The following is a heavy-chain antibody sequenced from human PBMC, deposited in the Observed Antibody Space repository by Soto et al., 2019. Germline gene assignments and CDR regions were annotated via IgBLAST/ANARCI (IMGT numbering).Heavy chain of an antibody. CDR1: GFTFSSYA. Sequence: EVQLLESGGGLVQPGGSLTLSCAASGFTFSSYAMSWVRQASGKGLEWVSAISGGGNDRFYADSVRGRFTISRDNSRNTPYLHMNSLRAEDTAVHYCARSLFIASTDTEPFDSWGQGTLVTVSS. V-gene: IGHV3-23*01. CDR3: ARSLFIASTDTEPFDS. D-gene: IGHD6-13*01. CDR2: ISGGGNDR. J-gene: IGHJ4*02.